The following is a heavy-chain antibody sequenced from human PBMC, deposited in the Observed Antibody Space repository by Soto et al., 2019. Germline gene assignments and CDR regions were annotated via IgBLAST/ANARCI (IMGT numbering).Heavy chain of an antibody. V-gene: IGHV4-39*01. CDR3: SSQQDKTYSDYFLNLDAFDI. Sequence: KTSETLSLTCTVSGGPISSSTYHWGWISLPPGKGLEWIGTVSSTGGTFYNPSLRGRVTISVDTSKNQFSLKLSSVTAADTAVYYCSSQQDKTYSDYFLNLDAFDIWGQGTMVTVSS. CDR1: GGPISSSTYH. J-gene: IGHJ3*02. D-gene: IGHD3-22*01. CDR2: VSSTGGT.